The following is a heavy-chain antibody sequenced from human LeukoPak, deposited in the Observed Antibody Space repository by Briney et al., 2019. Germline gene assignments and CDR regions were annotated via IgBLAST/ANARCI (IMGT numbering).Heavy chain of an antibody. V-gene: IGHV1-46*01. Sequence: ASVKVSCKASGYTFTTYSMHWVRQAPGQGLEWMAIINLSGGSTDYTQKFQGRVTVTRDTSTSTVYMELSSLRSEDTAVYYCVRHNHVGVWGQGTTVTVSS. CDR2: INLSGGST. CDR3: VRHNHVGV. J-gene: IGHJ6*02. CDR1: GYTFTTYS.